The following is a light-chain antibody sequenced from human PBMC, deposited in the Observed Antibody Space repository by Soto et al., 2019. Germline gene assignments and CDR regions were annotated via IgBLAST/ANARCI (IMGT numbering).Light chain of an antibody. CDR2: LERSGSY. CDR3: ETWDSNPRV. V-gene: IGLV4-60*02. Sequence: QLVLTQSSSASASLGSSVKLTCTLSSGHSSYIIAWHQQQPGKAPRYLMKLERSGSYNKGSGVPDRFSGSSSGADRYLTISILQFEDEADYYCETWDSNPRVFGGGTKLTVL. J-gene: IGLJ2*01. CDR1: SGHSSYI.